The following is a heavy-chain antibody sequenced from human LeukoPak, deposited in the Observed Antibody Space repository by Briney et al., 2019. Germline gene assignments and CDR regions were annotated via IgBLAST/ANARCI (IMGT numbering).Heavy chain of an antibody. Sequence: GSLRLSCAASGFTFSSYSMNWVRQAPGKGLEWVSSISSSSSYIYYADSVKGRFTISRDNAKNSLYLQMNSLRAEDTAVYYCARAQSGSSWGTDFDYWGQGTLVTVSS. CDR3: ARAQSGSSWGTDFDY. CDR1: GFTFSSYS. CDR2: ISSSSSYI. V-gene: IGHV3-21*01. D-gene: IGHD6-13*01. J-gene: IGHJ4*02.